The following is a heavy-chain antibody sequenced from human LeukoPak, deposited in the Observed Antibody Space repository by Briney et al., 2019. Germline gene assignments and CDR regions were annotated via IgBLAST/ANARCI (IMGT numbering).Heavy chain of an antibody. CDR3: ARDSSDFDY. CDR2: IWYDGSNK. D-gene: IGHD6-25*01. CDR1: GFTFSSYG. Sequence: GGSLRLSCAASGFTFSSYGMHWVRQAPGKGLEWVAVIWYDGSNKYYADSVKGRFTISRDNSKNTLYLQMDSPRAEDTAVYYCARDSSDFDYWGQGTLVTVSS. J-gene: IGHJ4*02. V-gene: IGHV3-33*01.